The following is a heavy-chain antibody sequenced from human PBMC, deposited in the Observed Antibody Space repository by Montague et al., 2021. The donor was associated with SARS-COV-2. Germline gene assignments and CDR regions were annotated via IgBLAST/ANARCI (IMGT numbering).Heavy chain of an antibody. D-gene: IGHD2-8*01. J-gene: IGHJ2*01. CDR1: GGSINSYY. CDR2: INYSGSVTT. CDR3: AGRGGGEVFGMCMYWYFDV. V-gene: IGHV4-59*13. Sequence: SETRSLTCSVSGGSINSYYCGWVRQSPGRGLEWIGYINYSGSVTTSYNPSRKSRVSISADTSENQFSLKLTSVTAADTAVYYCAGRGGGEVFGMCMYWYFDVWGRGSLVTVSS.